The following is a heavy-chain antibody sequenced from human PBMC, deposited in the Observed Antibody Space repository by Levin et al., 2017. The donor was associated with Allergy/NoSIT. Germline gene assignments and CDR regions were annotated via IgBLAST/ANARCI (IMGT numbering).Heavy chain of an antibody. CDR1: GLTFSNYA. Sequence: GGSLRLSCAASGLTFSNYAMHWVRQAPGKGLQWVAVISYDGTSKNYADSVNGRFTISRDNSKNTLYLQLSSLRGEDTAVYYCAKSEGSPTWYLSYFYMDVWGKGTTVTVSS. CDR2: ISYDGTSK. J-gene: IGHJ6*03. V-gene: IGHV3-30*18. D-gene: IGHD6-13*01. CDR3: AKSEGSPTWYLSYFYMDV.